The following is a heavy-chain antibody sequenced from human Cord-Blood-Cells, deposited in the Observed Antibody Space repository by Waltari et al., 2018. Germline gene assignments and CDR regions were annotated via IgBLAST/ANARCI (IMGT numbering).Heavy chain of an antibody. D-gene: IGHD6-19*01. CDR2: IYYSGST. CDR1: GGSISSSSYY. J-gene: IGHJ4*02. V-gene: IGHV4-39*01. Sequence: QLQLQESGPGLVNPSETLSLTCTVSGGSISSSSYYWGWIRQPPGKGLEWIGCIYYSGSTYYNPSLKSRVTISVDTSKNQFSLKLSSVTAADTVVYYCARHREGQWLKNWGQGTLVTVSS. CDR3: ARHREGQWLKN.